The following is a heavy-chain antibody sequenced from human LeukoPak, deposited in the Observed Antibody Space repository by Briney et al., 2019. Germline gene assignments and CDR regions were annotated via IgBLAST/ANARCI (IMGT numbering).Heavy chain of an antibody. J-gene: IGHJ4*02. CDR1: GFTFSSYA. D-gene: IGHD3-22*01. CDR2: ISRSGGST. CDR3: AKEEYYYDSSGLRDY. V-gene: IGHV3-23*01. Sequence: GSLRLSCAASGFTFSSYAMSWVRQAPGKGLEWVSAISRSGGSTYYADSVKGRFTISRDNSKNTLYLQMNSLRAEDTAVYYCAKEEYYYDSSGLRDYWGQGTLVTVSS.